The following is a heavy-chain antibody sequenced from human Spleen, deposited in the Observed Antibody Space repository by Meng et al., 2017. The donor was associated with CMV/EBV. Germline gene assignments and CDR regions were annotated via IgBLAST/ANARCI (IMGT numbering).Heavy chain of an antibody. CDR3: ARGDTSSTWVVFHY. J-gene: IGHJ4*02. CDR1: GCTLNNYA. CDR2: ITGTGTT. V-gene: IGHV3-23*01. Sequence: CAASGCTLNNYAMTWVRQAPGEGLEWVSTITGTGTTYYADSVKGRFTISRDDYRNTLYLQMNSMRVEDTAVFHCARGDTSSTWVVFHYWGLGTLVTVSS. D-gene: IGHD2-2*01.